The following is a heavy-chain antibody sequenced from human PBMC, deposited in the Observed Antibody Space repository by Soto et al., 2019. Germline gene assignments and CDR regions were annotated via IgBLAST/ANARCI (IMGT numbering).Heavy chain of an antibody. D-gene: IGHD6-19*01. J-gene: IGHJ5*02. CDR1: GFTFSSSA. V-gene: IGHV3-23*01. CDR3: ARCTVDTIVTSGWCHYLDP. CDR2: VSGSGGTT. Sequence: EVQLLDSGGGLVQTGGSLRLSCAASGFTFSSSAMSWVRQAPGKWLEWVSAVSGSGGTTYYADSVRGRFTISRDNSKNTLYLQMNSLRAEDTAIYFCARCTVDTIVTSGWCHYLDPWGQGTLVTVSS.